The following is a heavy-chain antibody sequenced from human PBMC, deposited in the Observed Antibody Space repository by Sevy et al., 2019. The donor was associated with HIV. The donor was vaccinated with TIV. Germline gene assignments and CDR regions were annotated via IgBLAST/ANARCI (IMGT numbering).Heavy chain of an antibody. J-gene: IGHJ5*02. CDR2: MNPNSGNT. D-gene: IGHD3-3*01. Sequence: ASVKVSCKASGYTFTSYDINWVRQATGQGLEWMGWMNPNSGNTGYAQKFQGRVTLTRNTSISTAYMELSSLRSEDTAVYYCARKYDFWSGPLFDPWGQGTLVTVSS. CDR1: GYTFTSYD. CDR3: ARKYDFWSGPLFDP. V-gene: IGHV1-8*01.